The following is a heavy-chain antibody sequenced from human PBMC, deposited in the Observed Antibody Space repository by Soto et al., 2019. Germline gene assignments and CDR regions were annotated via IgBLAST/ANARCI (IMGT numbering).Heavy chain of an antibody. Sequence: QVQLVQSGVEVKKPGASVKVSCKASGYTFTDYAISWVRQAPGRGLEWMGWVNTYNGNPNYAQIFQGRVTMTTDTSTDTAYMELRSLKSDDSAVYYCARDSQYSTIWQRFDSWGQGTLVTVSS. J-gene: IGHJ4*02. CDR3: ARDSQYSTIWQRFDS. CDR2: VNTYNGNP. CDR1: GYTFTDYA. V-gene: IGHV1-18*01. D-gene: IGHD6-13*01.